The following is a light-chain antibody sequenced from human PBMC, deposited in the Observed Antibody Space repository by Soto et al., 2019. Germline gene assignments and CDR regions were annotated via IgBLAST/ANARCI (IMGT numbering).Light chain of an antibody. J-gene: IGKJ1*01. V-gene: IGKV3-15*01. CDR1: QSVSSN. Sequence: EVVITQSPDTLSVSPGERATLSCRASQSVSSNLAWYQQKPGQAPRLLIYGASTRATGIPARFSGSGSGKEFTLTISSLQSEDFAVYYCQQYNNWPPWTFGQGTKVDIK. CDR2: GAS. CDR3: QQYNNWPPWT.